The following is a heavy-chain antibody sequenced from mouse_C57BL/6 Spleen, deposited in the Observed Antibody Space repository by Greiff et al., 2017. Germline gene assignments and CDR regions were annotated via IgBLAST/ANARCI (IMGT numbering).Heavy chain of an antibody. CDR2: INPSTGGT. CDR1: GYSFTGYY. J-gene: IGHJ2*01. Sequence: EVHLVESGPELVKPGASVKISCKASGYSFTGYYMNWVKQSPEKSLEWIGEINPSTGGTTYNQKFKAKATLTVDKSSSTAYMQLKSLTAEDSAVYYWARGGTAWGQGTTLTVAS. D-gene: IGHD4-1*01. CDR3: ARGGTA. V-gene: IGHV1-42*01.